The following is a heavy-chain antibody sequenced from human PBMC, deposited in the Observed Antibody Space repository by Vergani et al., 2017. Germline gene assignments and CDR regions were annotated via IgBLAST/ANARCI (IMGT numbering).Heavy chain of an antibody. CDR3: ARVGYGDYYGMDV. V-gene: IGHV4-34*01. CDR2: INHSGIT. D-gene: IGHD4-17*01. Sequence: QVQLQQWGAGLLKPSETLSLTCAVYGGSFSGYYWSWIRQPPGKGLEWSGEINHSGITNYNPSLQSRVTISVDTSKNQFSLKLSCVTAADTAVYYCARVGYGDYYGMDVWGQGTTVTVSS. J-gene: IGHJ6*02. CDR1: GGSFSGYY.